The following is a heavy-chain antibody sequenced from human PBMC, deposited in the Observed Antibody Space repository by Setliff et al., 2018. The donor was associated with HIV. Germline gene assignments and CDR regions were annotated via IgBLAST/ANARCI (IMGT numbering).Heavy chain of an antibody. CDR2: IYPEDSNI. J-gene: IGHJ3*02. CDR3: ARRDGRSMNAFEI. V-gene: IGHV5-51*01. CDR1: DYTFTTYW. Sequence: PGASLKISCKAVDYTFTTYWIGWVRQMPGEGLEWMGIIYPEDSNIKYNPSFQHQVTISADKSISTAYLQVHNLKASDTATYYCARRDGRSMNAFEIWGPGTMVTVSS. D-gene: IGHD6-13*01.